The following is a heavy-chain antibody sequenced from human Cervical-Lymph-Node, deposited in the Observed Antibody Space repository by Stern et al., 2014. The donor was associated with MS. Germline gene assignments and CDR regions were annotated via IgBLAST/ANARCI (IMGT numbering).Heavy chain of an antibody. CDR3: ARGHIPYAYNYLFDY. CDR2: AWYDGSTA. V-gene: IGHV3-33*01. Sequence: DQLVESGGGVVQPGTSLRLSCAASGFTFSSYGMPWVRQAPGKGLEWAALAWYDGSTAYYTNSVKGRFTISRDNSKNTLSLQMNSLTAEDTAVYYCARGHIPYAYNYLFDYWGQGTLVTVSS. D-gene: IGHD5-24*01. CDR1: GFTFSSYG. J-gene: IGHJ4*02.